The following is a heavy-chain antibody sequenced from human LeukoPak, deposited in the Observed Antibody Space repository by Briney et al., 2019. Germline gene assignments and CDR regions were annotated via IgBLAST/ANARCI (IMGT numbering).Heavy chain of an antibody. CDR1: GFTFDDYS. V-gene: IGHV3-20*01. J-gene: IGHJ4*02. D-gene: IGHD3-10*01. Sequence: GGSLRLSCAASGFTFDDYSMTWVRQAPGKGLEWVSGINWNGGSTGYADSVKGRFTISRDNAKNSLYLQMNSLRAEDTAVYHCVRQYYYGSGSYLWAPDYWGQGTLVTVSS. CDR3: VRQYYYGSGSYLWAPDY. CDR2: INWNGGST.